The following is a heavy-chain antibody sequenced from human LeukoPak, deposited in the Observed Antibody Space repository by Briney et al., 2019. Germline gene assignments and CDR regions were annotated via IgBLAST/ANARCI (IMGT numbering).Heavy chain of an antibody. V-gene: IGHV3-9*01. CDR3: AKTWGGRIAAAGFNAFDI. J-gene: IGHJ3*02. D-gene: IGHD6-13*01. CDR2: ISWNSGSI. Sequence: GGSLRLSCAASGFTFDDYAMHWVRQAPGKGLEWVSGISWNSGSIGYADSVKGRFTISRDNSKNTLYLQMNSLRAEDTAVYYCAKTWGGRIAAAGFNAFDIWGQGTMVTVSS. CDR1: GFTFDDYA.